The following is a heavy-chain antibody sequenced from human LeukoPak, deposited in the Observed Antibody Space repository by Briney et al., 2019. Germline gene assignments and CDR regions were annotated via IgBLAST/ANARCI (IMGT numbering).Heavy chain of an antibody. D-gene: IGHD3-10*01. CDR2: INTGNGNT. CDR1: GYTFTNYG. V-gene: IGHV1-3*04. J-gene: IGHJ1*01. CDR3: ARVPLDDASRHYYPH. Sequence: ASVTVSCKTSGYTFTNYGMHWVRQAPRQSPEWMGWINTGNGNTESSQKFQDRVTLTRDTSASTAYMELNSLSSEDTAVYYCARVPLDDASRHYYPHWGQGTLVTVSS.